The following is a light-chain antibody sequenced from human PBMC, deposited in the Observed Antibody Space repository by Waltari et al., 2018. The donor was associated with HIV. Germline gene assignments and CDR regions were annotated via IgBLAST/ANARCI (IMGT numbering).Light chain of an antibody. CDR1: SSNTGAGYD. J-gene: IGLJ3*02. CDR2: GNS. CDR3: QSYDSSLSGSGV. V-gene: IGLV1-40*01. Sequence: QSVLTQPPSVSGAPGQRVTISCTGSSSNTGAGYDVSWYQQLPGTAPKLLIYGNSNRPSGVPDRFSGSKSGTSASLAITGLQAEDEADYYCQSYDSSLSGSGVFGGGTKLTVL.